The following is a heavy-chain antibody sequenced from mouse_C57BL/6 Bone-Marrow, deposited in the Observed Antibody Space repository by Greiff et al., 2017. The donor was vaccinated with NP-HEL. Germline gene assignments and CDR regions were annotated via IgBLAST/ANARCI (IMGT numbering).Heavy chain of an antibody. CDR1: GFTFSSYA. Sequence: DVKLVESGGGLVKPGGSLKLSCAASGFTFSSYAMSWVRQTPEKRLEWVATISDGGSYTYYPDNVKGRFTISRDNAKNNLYLQMSHLKSEDTAMYYCARVGYGWGQGTLVTVSA. CDR3: ARVGYG. V-gene: IGHV5-4*03. CDR2: ISDGGSYT. J-gene: IGHJ3*01. D-gene: IGHD2-2*01.